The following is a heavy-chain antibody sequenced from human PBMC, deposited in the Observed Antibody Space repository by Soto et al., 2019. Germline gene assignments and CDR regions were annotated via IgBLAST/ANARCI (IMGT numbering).Heavy chain of an antibody. CDR1: GYTFTSYA. Sequence: QVQLVQSGAEVKKPGASVKVSCKASGYTFTSYAMHWVRQAPGQRLEWMGWINAGKGNTKYSQKFQGRVTITRDTSASPAYMELSSLRSEDTAVYYCARDLGVGAASDYWGQGTLVTVSS. CDR2: INAGKGNT. CDR3: ARDLGVGAASDY. D-gene: IGHD1-26*01. V-gene: IGHV1-3*01. J-gene: IGHJ4*02.